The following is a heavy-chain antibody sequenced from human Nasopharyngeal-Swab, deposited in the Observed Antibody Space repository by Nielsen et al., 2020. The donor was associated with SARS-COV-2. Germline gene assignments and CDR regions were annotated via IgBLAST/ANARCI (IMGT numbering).Heavy chain of an antibody. J-gene: IGHJ6*02. CDR3: ARDSDYDFWSGYYGGMDV. Sequence: PGKGLEWIGSIYYSGSTYYNPSLKSRVTISVDTSKNQFSLKLSSVTAADTAVYYCARDSDYDFWSGYYGGMDVWGQGTTVTVSS. CDR2: IYYSGST. V-gene: IGHV4-39*07. D-gene: IGHD3-3*01.